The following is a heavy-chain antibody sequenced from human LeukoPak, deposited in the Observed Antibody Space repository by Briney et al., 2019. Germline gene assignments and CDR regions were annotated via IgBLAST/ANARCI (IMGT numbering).Heavy chain of an antibody. J-gene: IGHJ3*02. CDR3: ARDFLWFGESYDAFDI. Sequence: GGSLRLSRAASGFTFSSYGMHWVRQAPGKGLEWVAFIRYDGSNKYYADSVKGRFTISRDNSKNTLYLQMNSLRAEDTAVYYCARDFLWFGESYDAFDIWGQGTMVTVSS. D-gene: IGHD3-10*01. CDR1: GFTFSSYG. CDR2: IRYDGSNK. V-gene: IGHV3-30*02.